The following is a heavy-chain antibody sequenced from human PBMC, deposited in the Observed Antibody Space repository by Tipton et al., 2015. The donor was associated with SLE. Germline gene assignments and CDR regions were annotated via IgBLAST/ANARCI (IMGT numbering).Heavy chain of an antibody. J-gene: IGHJ3*02. D-gene: IGHD3-10*01. CDR1: GGSFSGYY. V-gene: IGHV4-34*01. CDR3: ARDPRGGDAFDI. Sequence: GLVKPSETLSLTCAVYGGSFSGYYWSWIRQPPGKGLEWIGEINHSGSTNYNPSLKSRVTISVDTSKNQFSLKLSTVTAADTAVYYCARDPRGGDAFDIWGQGTMVTVSS. CDR2: INHSGST.